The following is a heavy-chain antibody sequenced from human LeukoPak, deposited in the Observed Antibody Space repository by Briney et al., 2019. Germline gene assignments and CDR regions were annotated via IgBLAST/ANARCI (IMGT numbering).Heavy chain of an antibody. CDR3: ARSRGWSPIDY. CDR1: GGSISSSSYY. V-gene: IGHV4-39*07. CDR2: INHSGST. D-gene: IGHD6-19*01. Sequence: SETLSLTCTVSGGSISSSSYYWSWIRQPPGKGLEWIGEINHSGSTNYNPSLKSRVTISVDTSKNQFSLKLSSVTAADTAVYYCARSRGWSPIDYWGQGTLVTVSS. J-gene: IGHJ4*02.